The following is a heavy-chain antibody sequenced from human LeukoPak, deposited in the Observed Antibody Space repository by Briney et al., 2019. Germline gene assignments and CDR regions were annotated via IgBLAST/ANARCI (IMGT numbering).Heavy chain of an antibody. V-gene: IGHV1-2*02. CDR1: GYTFTDYY. CDR2: INPDSGDT. D-gene: IGHD3-3*01. CDR3: ASHDFWSGYYN. J-gene: IGHJ4*02. Sequence: GASVKVSCKASGYTFTDYYIYWVRQAPGQGLEWMGWINPDSGDTNYAQGFQGRVTMTRDTSISTAYMELSSLRSEDTAVYYCASHDFWSGYYNWGQGTLVTVSS.